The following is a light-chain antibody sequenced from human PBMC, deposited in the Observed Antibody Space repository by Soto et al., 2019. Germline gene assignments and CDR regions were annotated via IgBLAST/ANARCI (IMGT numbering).Light chain of an antibody. CDR3: QQYFDVPFT. V-gene: IGKV4-1*01. CDR1: RSVLYKSNNKNH. J-gene: IGKJ4*01. CDR2: WAS. Sequence: DIVMTQSPDSLAVSLGERATMNCKCSRSVLYKSNNKNHLAWYQQKPGQPPQLIIYWASTRESGVPERFSGSGSGTDFTLTISSLEAEDVAFYWCQQYFDVPFTSDGGTKVEI.